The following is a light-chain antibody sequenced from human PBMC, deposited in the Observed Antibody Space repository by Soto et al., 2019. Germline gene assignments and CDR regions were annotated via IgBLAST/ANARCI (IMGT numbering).Light chain of an antibody. CDR1: SSDLAIYNY. J-gene: IGLJ1*01. V-gene: IGLV2-14*01. Sequence: SALTQPASVSGSPGQSITISCTGTSSDLAIYNYVYWYQQQPGKAPKLMIYQVTNRPSGVSNRFSGPRSGNTASLTISGLQAQDEADYSCSSYTDSSNYVFGTGTKVTV. CDR3: SSYTDSSNYV. CDR2: QVT.